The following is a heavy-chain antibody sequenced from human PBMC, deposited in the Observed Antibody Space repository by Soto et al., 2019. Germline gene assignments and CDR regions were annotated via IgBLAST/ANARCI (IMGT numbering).Heavy chain of an antibody. CDR3: VGGRDYDY. V-gene: IGHV4-4*02. Sequence: VQLKESGSGLVRPSGTLSLTCDVSSGSITTSVLWTWVRQFPGKGLEWIGEIAHDGHTNYNPSLSGRVTMSVDLSNSQFSLNVASVTAADTAVYFCVGGRDYDYWGQGTLVTVSS. J-gene: IGHJ4*02. D-gene: IGHD1-26*01. CDR2: IAHDGHT. CDR1: SGSITTSVL.